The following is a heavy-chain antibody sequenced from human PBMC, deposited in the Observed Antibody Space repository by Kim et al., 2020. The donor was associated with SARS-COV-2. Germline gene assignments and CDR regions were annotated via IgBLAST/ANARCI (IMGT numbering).Heavy chain of an antibody. J-gene: IGHJ4*02. D-gene: IGHD1-26*01. Sequence: NSSINRRGTISVDTSKNQVSLKLSSVTDADTAVYYCARRYTGTYDFDYWGQGTLVTVSS. V-gene: IGHV4-59*08. CDR3: ARRYTGTYDFDY.